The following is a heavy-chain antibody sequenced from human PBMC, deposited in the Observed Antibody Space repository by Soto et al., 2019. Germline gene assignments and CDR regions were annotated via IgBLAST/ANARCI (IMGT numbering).Heavy chain of an antibody. CDR1: GASVSHGY. CDR2: MYFGGSF. J-gene: IGHJ5*02. Sequence: QMQLQASGPGLVKPSETLSLTCNVSGASVSHGYWSWIRQPPGKGLEWIGFMYFGGSFNYNPSLTIRATISVETSINKLSMKLTSVSGSDTAVYYCARRYYDSTGFAVDPWGQGTLVTVSS. D-gene: IGHD3-22*01. V-gene: IGHV4-59*02. CDR3: ARRYYDSTGFAVDP.